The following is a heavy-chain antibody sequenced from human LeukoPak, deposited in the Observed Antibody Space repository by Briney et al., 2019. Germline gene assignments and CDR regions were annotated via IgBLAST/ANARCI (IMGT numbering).Heavy chain of an antibody. CDR1: GFTFSSYA. J-gene: IGHJ3*02. V-gene: IGHV3-23*01. CDR2: ISGSGGST. D-gene: IGHD6-19*01. CDR3: ARGSNLIAVAGDAFDI. Sequence: GGSLRLSCAASGFTFSSYAMSWVRQAPGKGLEWVSAISGSGGSTYYADSVKGRFTISRDNSKNTLYLQMNSLRAEDTAVYYCARGSNLIAVAGDAFDIWGQGTMVTVSS.